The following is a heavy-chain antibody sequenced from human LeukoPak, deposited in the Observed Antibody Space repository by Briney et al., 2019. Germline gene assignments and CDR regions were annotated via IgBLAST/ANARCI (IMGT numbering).Heavy chain of an antibody. D-gene: IGHD5-24*01. CDR1: GFTFSSYS. CDR2: ISSSSSYI. J-gene: IGHJ3*02. CDR3: ARGAWLQSALDAFDI. Sequence: PGGSLRLSCAASGFTFSSYSMNWVRQAPGKGLEWVSSISSSSSYIYYADSVKGRFTISRDNAKNSLYLQMNSLRAEDTAVYYCARGAWLQSALDAFDIWGQGTMVTVSS. V-gene: IGHV3-21*01.